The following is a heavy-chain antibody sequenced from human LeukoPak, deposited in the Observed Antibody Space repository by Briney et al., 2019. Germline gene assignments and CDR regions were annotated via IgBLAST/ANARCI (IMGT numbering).Heavy chain of an antibody. CDR2: IRYNGNNQ. J-gene: IGHJ6*03. D-gene: IGHD3-10*01. CDR1: GFTFNNYG. V-gene: IGHV3-30*02. CDR3: AKDSAFYYIDV. Sequence: GGSLRLSCAASGFTFNNYGMHWVRQAPGKGLEWVAFIRYNGNNQYYADSVKGRFTISRDNSENTLYLQMNSLKGDDTAVYYCAKDSAFYYIDVWGKGTTVIISS.